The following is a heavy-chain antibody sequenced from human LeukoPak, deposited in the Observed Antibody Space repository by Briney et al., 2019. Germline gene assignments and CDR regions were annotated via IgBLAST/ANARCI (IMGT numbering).Heavy chain of an antibody. CDR2: ISGSGDRT. V-gene: IGHV3-23*01. CDR1: GFTFSNYA. CDR3: AKDRIPVAGRQDIWDY. D-gene: IGHD6-19*01. J-gene: IGHJ4*02. Sequence: PGGSLRLSCVGAGFTFSNYAMTWVRQAPGKELGWVSGISGSGDRTYYADPVKGRFTISRDNSKNTLYLQMNSLTDDDSAVYYCAKDRIPVAGRQDIWDYWGQGTLVTVSS.